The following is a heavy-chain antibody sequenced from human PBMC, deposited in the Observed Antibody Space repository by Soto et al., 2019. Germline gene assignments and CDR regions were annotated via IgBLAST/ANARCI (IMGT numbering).Heavy chain of an antibody. D-gene: IGHD2-15*01. CDR3: ARTNIGYCSGGSCYYWGSNWFDP. CDR2: IYYSGST. V-gene: IGHV4-39*01. CDR1: GGSISSSSYY. Sequence: PSEILSLTCTVSGGSISSSSYYWGWIRQPPGKGLEWIGSIYYSGSTYYNPSLKSRVTISVDTSKNQFSLKLSSVTAADTAVYYCARTNIGYCSGGSCYYWGSNWFDPWGQGTLVTVSS. J-gene: IGHJ5*02.